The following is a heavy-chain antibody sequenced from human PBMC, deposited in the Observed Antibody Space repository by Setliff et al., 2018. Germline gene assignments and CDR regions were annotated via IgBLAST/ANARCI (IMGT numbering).Heavy chain of an antibody. V-gene: IGHV4-4*02. J-gene: IGHJ4*02. CDR3: ARGRNVAARLLDS. CDR2: IYHDGNNHPSV. D-gene: IGHD6-6*01. CDR1: GASINSLSW. Sequence: SETLSLTCTVSGASINSLSWWSWVRQPPGKGLEWIGEIYHDGNNHPSVHYSPSLKSRVTISIDKSKNQFSLKLISMIAADTAVYYCARGRNVAARLLDSWGQGNLVTVSS.